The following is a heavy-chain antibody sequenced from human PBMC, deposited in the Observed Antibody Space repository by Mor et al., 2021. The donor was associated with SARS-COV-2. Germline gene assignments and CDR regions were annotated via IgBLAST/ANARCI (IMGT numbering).Heavy chain of an antibody. D-gene: IGHD3-9*01. Sequence: KSRVTISVDTSKNQFSLKLSSVTAADTAVYYCASATFDILTGYYPLDYWGQGTLVTVSS. J-gene: IGHJ4*02. V-gene: IGHV4-31*02. CDR3: ASATFDILTGYYPLDY.